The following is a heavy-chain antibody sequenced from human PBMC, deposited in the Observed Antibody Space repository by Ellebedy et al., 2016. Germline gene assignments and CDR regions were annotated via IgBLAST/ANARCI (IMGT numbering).Heavy chain of an antibody. D-gene: IGHD3-10*01. Sequence: SETLSLTCSVSGGSISSSSHYWAWIRQPPGKGLDWIGNIYYGGATYYNPPLKSRVTISVDTSKNQFSLKLSSVTAADTAVYYCARGVGARYYGSGSYYKRSYYYYGMDVWGQGTTVTVSS. J-gene: IGHJ6*02. CDR3: ARGVGARYYGSGSYYKRSYYYYGMDV. V-gene: IGHV4-39*07. CDR1: GGSISSSSHY. CDR2: IYYGGAT.